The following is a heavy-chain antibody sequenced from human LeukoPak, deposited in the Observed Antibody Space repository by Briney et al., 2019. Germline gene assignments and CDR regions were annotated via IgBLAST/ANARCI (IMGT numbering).Heavy chain of an antibody. CDR3: ATSHDSAGND. CDR2: IRHDGNAK. CDR1: GFAFSDFW. D-gene: IGHD2-15*01. Sequence: GGSLRLSCAASGFAFSDFWMSWVRQAPGKGLEWVANIRHDGNAKNYVPSVRCRFTISRDNAKNSLYLQMNSLTVEDTAVYYCATSHDSAGNDWGQGTLVTVSS. J-gene: IGHJ4*02. V-gene: IGHV3-7*01.